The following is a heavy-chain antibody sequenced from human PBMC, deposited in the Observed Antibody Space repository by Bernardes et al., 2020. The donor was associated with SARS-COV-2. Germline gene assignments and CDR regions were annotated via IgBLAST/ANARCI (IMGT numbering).Heavy chain of an antibody. V-gene: IGHV4-59*01. D-gene: IGHD3-22*01. J-gene: IGHJ4*02. CDR1: GGSISSYY. CDR3: ARAEYYYDSSGYFSG. Sequence: SETLSLTFTVPGGSISSYYWSWIRQRPGMGLELNGYIYYSGSTNYNPSLKSRVTISVDTSKNQFSLKLSSVTAADTAVYYCARAEYYYDSSGYFSGWGQGTLVTVSS. CDR2: IYYSGST.